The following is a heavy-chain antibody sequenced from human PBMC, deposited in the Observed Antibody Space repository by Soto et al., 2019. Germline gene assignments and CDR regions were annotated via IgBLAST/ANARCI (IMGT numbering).Heavy chain of an antibody. CDR3: VSTLPAAMFAAGVGWFDP. Sequence: SETVSLTCTVSGGSISSYYWSWIRQPPGKGLEWIGYIYYSGSTNYNPSLKSRVTISVDTSKNQFSLKLSSVTAADTAVYYCVSTLPAAMFAAGVGWFDPWGQGTLVTVSS. CDR2: IYYSGST. CDR1: GGSISSYY. D-gene: IGHD2-2*01. J-gene: IGHJ5*02. V-gene: IGHV4-59*01.